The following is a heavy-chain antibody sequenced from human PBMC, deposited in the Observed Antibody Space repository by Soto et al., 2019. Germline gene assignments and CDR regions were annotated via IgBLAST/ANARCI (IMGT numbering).Heavy chain of an antibody. Sequence: QVQLVQSGAEVKKPGASVKVSCKASGYTFTSYGISWVRQAPGQGLEWMGWISAYNGNTNYAQKLQGRVTMTTDTPTSTAYMELRSLRADDTAVYYCARDARMAAAGTGGGYWGQGTLVTVSS. D-gene: IGHD6-13*01. J-gene: IGHJ4*02. V-gene: IGHV1-18*01. CDR2: ISAYNGNT. CDR3: ARDARMAAAGTGGGY. CDR1: GYTFTSYG.